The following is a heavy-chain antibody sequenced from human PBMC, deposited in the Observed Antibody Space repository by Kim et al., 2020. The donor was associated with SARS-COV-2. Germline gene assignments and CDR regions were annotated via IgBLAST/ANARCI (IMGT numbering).Heavy chain of an antibody. CDR3: TTLTATTVGVDY. Sequence: AYAASGKGRFTISRDDSKNTAYLQMNSLKTEDTAVYYCTTLTATTVGVDYWGQGTLVTVSS. V-gene: IGHV3-73*01. J-gene: IGHJ4*02. D-gene: IGHD4-17*01.